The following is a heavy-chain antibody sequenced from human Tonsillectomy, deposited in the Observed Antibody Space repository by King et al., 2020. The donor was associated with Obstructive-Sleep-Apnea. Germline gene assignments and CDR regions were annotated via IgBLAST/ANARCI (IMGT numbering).Heavy chain of an antibody. J-gene: IGHJ2*01. CDR2: IRSRSIYI. Sequence: VQLVESGGGLVKPGGSLRLSCAASGFTFSSDTMNWVRQAPGKGLEWGSSIRSRSIYIVYVDSVKGRFTISEDNAKNSLYLKMNRLRAEDTAVYYCAREDGYDILTGYYSYWYFDLWGRGTLVTVSS. V-gene: IGHV3-21*01. CDR3: AREDGYDILTGYYSYWYFDL. CDR1: GFTFSSDT. D-gene: IGHD3-9*01.